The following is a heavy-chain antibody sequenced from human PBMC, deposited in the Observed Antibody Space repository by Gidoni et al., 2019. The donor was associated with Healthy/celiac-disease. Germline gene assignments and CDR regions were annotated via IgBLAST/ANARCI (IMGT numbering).Heavy chain of an antibody. CDR1: GGSISSSSYY. D-gene: IGHD6-13*01. CDR3: ASEPGVYRYSSSWRVVDY. Sequence: QLPLQESGPGLVKPSETLSLTCTVSGGSISSSSYYWGWIRQPPGKGLEWIGGIYYSGSTYYNPSLKSRVTISVDTSKNQFSLKLSSVTAADTAVYYCASEPGVYRYSSSWRVVDYWGQGTLVTVSS. J-gene: IGHJ4*02. V-gene: IGHV4-39*01. CDR2: IYYSGST.